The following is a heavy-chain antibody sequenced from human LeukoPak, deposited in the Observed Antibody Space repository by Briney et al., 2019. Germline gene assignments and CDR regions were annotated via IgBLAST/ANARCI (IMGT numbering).Heavy chain of an antibody. D-gene: IGHD3-22*01. CDR3: ARARPYDSSGYYYDY. Sequence: GGSLRLSCAASGFTFSSYAMSWVRQAPGKGLEWVSAISGSGGSTYYADSVKGRFTISRDNSKNTLYLQMNSLRAEDTAVYYCARARPYDSSGYYYDYWGQGTLVTVSS. V-gene: IGHV3-23*01. CDR2: ISGSGGST. J-gene: IGHJ4*02. CDR1: GFTFSSYA.